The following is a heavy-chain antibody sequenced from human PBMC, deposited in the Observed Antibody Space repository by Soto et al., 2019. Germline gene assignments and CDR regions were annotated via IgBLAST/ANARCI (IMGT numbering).Heavy chain of an antibody. CDR2: ISNDGSST. Sequence: EVQLVESGGGLVQPGGSLRLSCAASGFTSSSYWIHWVRQAPGKGLVCVSRISNDGSSTNYADSVKGRFTISRDNAKNTVYLQMNSLRAEDTAVYYCARDTYYYDSSDHFSADAFDIWGQGTMVTVSS. D-gene: IGHD3-22*01. CDR3: ARDTYYYDSSDHFSADAFDI. CDR1: GFTSSSYW. J-gene: IGHJ3*02. V-gene: IGHV3-74*01.